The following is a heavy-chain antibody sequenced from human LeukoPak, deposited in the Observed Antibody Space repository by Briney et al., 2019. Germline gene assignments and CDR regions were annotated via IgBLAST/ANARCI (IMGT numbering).Heavy chain of an antibody. CDR3: AKAGNAYNWSPFDQ. D-gene: IGHD1-20*01. Sequence: GGSLRLSCAGSGFTFSNYGMHWVRQAPGKGLEWVTLISYDGSNKYYADSVKGRFTISRDNSKNTLYLQMNSLRAEDTAVYYCAKAGNAYNWSPFDQWGQGTLVALSS. CDR2: ISYDGSNK. J-gene: IGHJ4*02. CDR1: GFTFSNYG. V-gene: IGHV3-30*18.